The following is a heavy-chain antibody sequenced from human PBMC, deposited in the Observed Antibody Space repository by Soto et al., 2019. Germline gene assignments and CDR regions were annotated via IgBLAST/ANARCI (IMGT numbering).Heavy chain of an antibody. CDR3: ARSSVVGPEYLQH. J-gene: IGHJ1*01. CDR1: GGSINSYY. CDR2: VSATGST. V-gene: IGHV4-4*07. Sequence: SSETLSLTCAVSGGSINSYYWSWVRQPAGRGLEWIGYVSATGSTKFNPSLKSRVTMSIDASKNQMSLSLTSVTAADTALYYCARSSVVGPEYLQHWGQGTLVTVSS. D-gene: IGHD2-15*01.